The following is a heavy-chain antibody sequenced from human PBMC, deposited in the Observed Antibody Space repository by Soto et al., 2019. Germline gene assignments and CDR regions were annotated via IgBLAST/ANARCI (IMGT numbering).Heavy chain of an antibody. CDR3: AKDYYYYDSSDYFDF. D-gene: IGHD3-22*01. V-gene: IGHV3-23*01. CDR2: ISGSGGST. J-gene: IGHJ4*02. Sequence: GGSLRLSCAASGFTFSSYAMSWVRQAPGKGLEWVSAISGSGGSTYYEDSVKGRFTISRDNSKNTLYLQMNSLRAEETAVYYCAKDYYYYDSSDYFDFWGQGTLVTVSS. CDR1: GFTFSSYA.